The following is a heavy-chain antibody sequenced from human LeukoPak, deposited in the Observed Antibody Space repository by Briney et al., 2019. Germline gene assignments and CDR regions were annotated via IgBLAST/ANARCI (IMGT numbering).Heavy chain of an antibody. CDR1: GYRFTTFN. V-gene: IGHV1-18*01. J-gene: IGHJ4*02. D-gene: IGHD1-26*01. CDR2: VSTYNGNT. CDR3: ARPHSLGGSFYVFDY. Sequence: ASVRVSCKTSGYRFTTFNIAWVRQAPGQGLEWVGWVSTYNGNTDYAQRVQGRVAMTTDTSTNTAYMDLRSLRPDDTAVYYCARPHSLGGSFYVFDYWGRGTLITVSS.